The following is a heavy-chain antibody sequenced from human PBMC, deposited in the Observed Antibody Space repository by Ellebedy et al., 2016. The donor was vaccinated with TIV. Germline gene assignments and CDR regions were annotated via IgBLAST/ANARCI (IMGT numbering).Heavy chain of an antibody. J-gene: IGHJ4*02. Sequence: GESLKISCAASGFTFSTYPMNWVRQAPGKGLEWVSIISANGGTTYYADSVKGRFTISRDNSNNTLFLQISSLRAEDTAVYFWARRSTDFAFDSWGQGTLVTVSS. V-gene: IGHV3-23*01. D-gene: IGHD3/OR15-3a*01. CDR3: ARRSTDFAFDS. CDR1: GFTFSTYP. CDR2: ISANGGTT.